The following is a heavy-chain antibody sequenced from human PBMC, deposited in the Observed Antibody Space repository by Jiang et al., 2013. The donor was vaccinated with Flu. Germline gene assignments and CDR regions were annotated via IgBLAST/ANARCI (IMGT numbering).Heavy chain of an antibody. Sequence: LKSRVTISVDTSKNQFSLKLSSVTAADTAVYYCARERGIAAAGFMYYFDYWGQGTLVTVSS. V-gene: IGHV4-31*02. J-gene: IGHJ4*02. D-gene: IGHD6-13*01. CDR3: ARERGIAAAGFMYYFDY.